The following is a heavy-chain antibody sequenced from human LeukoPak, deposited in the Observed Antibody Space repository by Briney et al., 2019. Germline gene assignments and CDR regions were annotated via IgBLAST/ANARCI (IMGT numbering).Heavy chain of an antibody. J-gene: IGHJ3*02. D-gene: IGHD4-17*01. CDR3: ARADYGDYAFDI. CDR2: IWYDGSNK. Sequence: GGSLRLSCAASRFTFSSYGMHWVRQAPGKGLEGVAVIWYDGSNKYYADSVKGRFTISRDNPKNTLYLQMNSLRAEDTAVYYCARADYGDYAFDIWGQGTMVTVSS. V-gene: IGHV3-33*01. CDR1: RFTFSSYG.